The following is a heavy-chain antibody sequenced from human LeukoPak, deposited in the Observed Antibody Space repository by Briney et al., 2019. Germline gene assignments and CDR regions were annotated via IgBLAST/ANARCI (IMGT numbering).Heavy chain of an antibody. CDR1: GGTFNNSA. Sequence: SVKVSCKTSGGTFNNSAISWVRQAPGQGLEWLGGIMPLFGTAGYAQKFQGRVTITKDESTRTVCLELTSLTSDDTAVYYCARDVHGDHGSGWFDPWGQGTLVSVSS. CDR2: IMPLFGTA. J-gene: IGHJ5*02. V-gene: IGHV1-69*05. CDR3: ARDVHGDHGSGWFDP. D-gene: IGHD2-21*01.